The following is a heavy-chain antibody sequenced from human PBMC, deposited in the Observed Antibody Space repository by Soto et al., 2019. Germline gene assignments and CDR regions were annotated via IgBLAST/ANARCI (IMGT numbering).Heavy chain of an antibody. V-gene: IGHV4-39*01. J-gene: IGHJ4*02. CDR3: ASLRVGDYMFSF. CDR2: VYYTGSSSTGCT. Sequence: QLQESGPGLVKPSETLSLTCTVSGASVGDSTYQWGWVRQPPGKGLEWLGSVYYTGSSSTGCTCSTTSLRGRVTISVHTSKNQVSLRLSGVNAADTALYHCASLRVGDYMFSFWAQGTQVTFSS. CDR1: GASVGDSTYQ. D-gene: IGHD4-17*01.